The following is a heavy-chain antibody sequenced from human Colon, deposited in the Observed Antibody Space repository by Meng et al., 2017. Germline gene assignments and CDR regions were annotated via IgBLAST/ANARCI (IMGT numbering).Heavy chain of an antibody. Sequence: SETLSLTCAVSGYSISSGYYWGWIRQPPGKAMEWIGTVYHSGSTYYNPSLKSRVTISADTSRNQFSLNLSDVTADDTAIYYCGRVSAVAGTTPVDYWGQGNLVTVSS. V-gene: IGHV4-38-2*01. CDR1: GYSISSGYY. J-gene: IGHJ4*02. CDR3: GRVSAVAGTTPVDY. D-gene: IGHD6-19*01. CDR2: VYHSGST.